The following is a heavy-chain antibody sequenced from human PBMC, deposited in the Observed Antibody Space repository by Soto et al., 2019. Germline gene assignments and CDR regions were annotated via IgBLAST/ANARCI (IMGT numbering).Heavy chain of an antibody. CDR1: GASVTSGDYY. CDR3: ARIPVDTYMIYWSDP. V-gene: IGHV4-61*03. J-gene: IGHJ5*02. D-gene: IGHD5-18*01. CDR2: IYYSGST. Sequence: QVQLQESGPGLVKPSETLSLTCTVSGASVTSGDYYWCWIRQPPGKGLEWIGCIYYSGSTNSNPSRKSRVTISVDTSKNRFSLKLTSLTAADTAVYYCARIPVDTYMIYWSDPWGHGTQVTVSS.